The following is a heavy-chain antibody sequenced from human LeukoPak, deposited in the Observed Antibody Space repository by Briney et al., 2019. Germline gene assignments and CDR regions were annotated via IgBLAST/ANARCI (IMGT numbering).Heavy chain of an antibody. CDR3: AREGASIAVAGRVTDY. CDR1: GGSISSSSYY. CDR2: IYYSGST. Sequence: SETLSLTCTVSGGSISSSSYYWGWIRQPPGKGLEWIGSIYYSGSTYYNPSLKSRVTISVDTPKNQFSLKLSSVTAADTAVYYCAREGASIAVAGRVTDYWGQGTLVTVSS. V-gene: IGHV4-39*07. J-gene: IGHJ4*02. D-gene: IGHD6-19*01.